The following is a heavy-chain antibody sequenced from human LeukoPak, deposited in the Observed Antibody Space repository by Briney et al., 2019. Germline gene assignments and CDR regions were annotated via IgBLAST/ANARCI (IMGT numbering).Heavy chain of an antibody. D-gene: IGHD6-13*01. Sequence: GRSLRLSCAASGFTFDDYAMHWVRQAPGKGLEWVSGISWNSGSINYADSVKGRFTISRDNAKNSLYLQMDSLRAEDTAFYYCAKDISVAAAEGGDFDYWGQETLVTVSS. CDR2: ISWNSGSI. J-gene: IGHJ4*02. V-gene: IGHV3-9*01. CDR3: AKDISVAAAEGGDFDY. CDR1: GFTFDDYA.